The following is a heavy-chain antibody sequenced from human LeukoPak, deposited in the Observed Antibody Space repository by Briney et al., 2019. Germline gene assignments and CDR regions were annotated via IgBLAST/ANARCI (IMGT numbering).Heavy chain of an antibody. CDR3: ARVEGTYDSSGYYHYAFDI. CDR2: IIPIFGTA. D-gene: IGHD3-22*01. J-gene: IGHJ4*02. CDR1: GGTFSSYA. Sequence: SVKVSCKASGGTFSSYAISWVRQAPGQGLEWMGGIIPIFGTANYAQKFQGRVTITADESTSTAYMELSSLRSEDTAVYYCARVEGTYDSSGYYHYAFDIWGQGTLVTVSS. V-gene: IGHV1-69*13.